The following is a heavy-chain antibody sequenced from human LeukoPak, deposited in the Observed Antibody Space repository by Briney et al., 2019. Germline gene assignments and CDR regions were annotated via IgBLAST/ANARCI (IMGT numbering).Heavy chain of an antibody. CDR1: GGSISIFY. V-gene: IGHV4-59*01. D-gene: IGHD3-16*01. Sequence: PSETLSLTCTVSGGSISIFYWSWIRQPPGKGLEWIGYIYYSGSTKYNPSLKSRVTMSVDTSKSQFSLNLSSVTAADTALYYCARGGLENAYHANDGFDIWGQGTMVTVSS. CDR3: ARGGLENAYHANDGFDI. CDR2: IYYSGST. J-gene: IGHJ3*02.